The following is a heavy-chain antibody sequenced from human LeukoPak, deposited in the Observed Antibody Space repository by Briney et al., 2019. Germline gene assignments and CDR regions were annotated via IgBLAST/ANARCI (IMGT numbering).Heavy chain of an antibody. Sequence: GGSLRPSCAASEFTLTNFGMHWVRQTPGKGREWVAFMGNDGNFKTYAGSVKGRFSISRDNSKKTLYLQMNSLRAEDTAVYYCAKELPLARYFDTSGYFDYWGQGTLVTVSS. J-gene: IGHJ4*02. V-gene: IGHV3-30*02. CDR1: EFTLTNFG. D-gene: IGHD3-22*01. CDR2: MGNDGNFK. CDR3: AKELPLARYFDTSGYFDY.